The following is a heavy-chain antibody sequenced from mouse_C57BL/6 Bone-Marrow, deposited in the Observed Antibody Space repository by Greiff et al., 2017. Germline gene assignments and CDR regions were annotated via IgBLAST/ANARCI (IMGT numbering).Heavy chain of an antibody. CDR3: ARDGNYGGYYFDY. D-gene: IGHD2-1*01. CDR1: GYTFTTYP. Sequence: VQLQQSGAELVKPGASVKMSCKASGYTFTTYPIEWMKQNHGKSLEWIGNFHPYNDDTKYNEKFKGKATLPVEKSSSTVYLELGRLTSGDSADYYCARDGNYGGYYFDYWGQGTTLTVSS. CDR2: FHPYNDDT. J-gene: IGHJ2*01. V-gene: IGHV1-47*01.